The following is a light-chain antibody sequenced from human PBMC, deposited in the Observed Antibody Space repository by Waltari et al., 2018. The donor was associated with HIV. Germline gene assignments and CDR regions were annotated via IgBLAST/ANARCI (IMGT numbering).Light chain of an antibody. CDR2: SAS. CDR3: QQLNTYPPL. CDR1: QGISSY. J-gene: IGKJ4*02. Sequence: IQFTQSPSFLSASVGARVTLPCRASQGISSYLAWYPQTPGNPPNLLIYSASTVQNGVPLRISGSGSGTEFTLTISDLQPEDFATYYCQQLNTYPPLFGGGTKVDIK. V-gene: IGKV1-9*01.